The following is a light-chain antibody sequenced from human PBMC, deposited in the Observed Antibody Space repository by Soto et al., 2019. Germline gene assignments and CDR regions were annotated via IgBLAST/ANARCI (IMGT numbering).Light chain of an antibody. CDR2: WAS. Sequence: DIVMTQSPDSLAVSLGERATINCKSSQSVLYSSNNKHYLAWYQQKPGQPPKLLIYWASTRESGVPDRFSDSGSGTDFTLTISSLQAEDVAVYYCQQYYSTPPTFGQGTKVEIK. V-gene: IGKV4-1*01. J-gene: IGKJ1*01. CDR1: QSVLYSSNNKHY. CDR3: QQYYSTPPT.